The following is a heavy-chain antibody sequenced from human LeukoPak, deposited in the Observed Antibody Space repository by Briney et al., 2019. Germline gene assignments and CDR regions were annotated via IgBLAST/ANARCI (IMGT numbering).Heavy chain of an antibody. CDR3: ARSLSSSWFRFDY. D-gene: IGHD6-13*01. Sequence: GESLKISCKGSGYSFTSYWISWVRQMPGKGLEWMGRIDPSDSYTNYSPSFQGHVTISADKSISTAYLQWSSLKASDTAMYYCARSLSSSWFRFDYWGQGTLVTVSS. V-gene: IGHV5-10-1*01. CDR2: IDPSDSYT. CDR1: GYSFTSYW. J-gene: IGHJ4*02.